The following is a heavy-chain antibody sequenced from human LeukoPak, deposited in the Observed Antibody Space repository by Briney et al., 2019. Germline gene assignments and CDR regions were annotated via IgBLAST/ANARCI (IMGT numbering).Heavy chain of an antibody. V-gene: IGHV4-61*02. CDR2: IYTSGST. J-gene: IGHJ3*02. D-gene: IGHD6-13*01. CDR1: GGSITSPSYY. Sequence: SETLSLTCTVSGGSITSPSYYWSWIRQPAGKGLEWIGRIYTSGSTNYNPSLKSRVTMSVDTSKNQLSLKLSSVTAADTAVYYCARDMPYSSSWNDAFDIWGQGTMVTVSS. CDR3: ARDMPYSSSWNDAFDI.